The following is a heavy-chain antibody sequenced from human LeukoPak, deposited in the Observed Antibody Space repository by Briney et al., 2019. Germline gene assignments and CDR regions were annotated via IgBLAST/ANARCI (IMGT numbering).Heavy chain of an antibody. CDR1: GFTFSSYA. Sequence: GGSLRLSCAASGFTFSSYAMSWVRQAPGKGLEWVSATSGSGGSTYYADSVKGRFTISRDNSKNTLYLQMNSLRAEDTAVYYCAKDKGYGSGSYADYYFDYWGQGTLVTVSS. CDR3: AKDKGYGSGSYADYYFDY. V-gene: IGHV3-23*01. CDR2: TSGSGGST. D-gene: IGHD3-10*01. J-gene: IGHJ4*02.